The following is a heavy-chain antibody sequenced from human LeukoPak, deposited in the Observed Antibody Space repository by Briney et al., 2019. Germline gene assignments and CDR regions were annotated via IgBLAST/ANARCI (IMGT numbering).Heavy chain of an antibody. D-gene: IGHD1-1*01. CDR2: IKQGGSEE. V-gene: IGHV3-7*01. CDR3: ARHIDWKFDY. J-gene: IGHJ4*02. CDR1: GFTFSSYW. Sequence: PGGSLRLSCAPSGFTFSSYWMTWVRQAPGKGLEWVANIKQGGSEEYYVDSVKGRFTISKDNAKNSLYLQMNSLRAEDTAVYYCARHIDWKFDYWGQGTLVTVSS.